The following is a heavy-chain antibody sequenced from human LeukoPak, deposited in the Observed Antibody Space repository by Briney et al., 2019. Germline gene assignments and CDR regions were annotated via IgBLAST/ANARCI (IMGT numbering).Heavy chain of an antibody. Sequence: PGGSLRLSCAASGFTFSTYAMHWVRQAPGKGLEWVAVISYDGSNKYYADSVKGRFTISRDNSKNTLYLQMNSLRAEDTAVYYCARDGGSSRHPPHFDHWGQGTLVTVSS. CDR1: GFTFSTYA. V-gene: IGHV3-30-3*01. J-gene: IGHJ4*02. CDR3: ARDGGSSRHPPHFDH. D-gene: IGHD6-13*01. CDR2: ISYDGSNK.